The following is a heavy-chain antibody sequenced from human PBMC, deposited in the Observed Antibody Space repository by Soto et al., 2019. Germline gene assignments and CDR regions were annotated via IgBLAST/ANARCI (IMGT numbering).Heavy chain of an antibody. J-gene: IGHJ4*02. V-gene: IGHV3-30-3*01. CDR1: GFTFSSYA. CDR3: ARARIVGAPFDY. CDR2: TSYDGSNK. Sequence: XGSLRLSCAASGFTFSSYAMHWVRQAPGKGLEWVAVTSYDGSNKYYADSVKGRFTISRDNSKNTLYLQMNSLRAEDTAVYYCARARIVGAPFDYWGQGTLVTVSS. D-gene: IGHD1-26*01.